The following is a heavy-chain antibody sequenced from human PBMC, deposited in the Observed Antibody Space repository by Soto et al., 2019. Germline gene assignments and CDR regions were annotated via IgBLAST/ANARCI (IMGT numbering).Heavy chain of an antibody. V-gene: IGHV1-46*01. CDR1: GYTFTSYY. J-gene: IGHJ5*02. CDR2: INPSGGST. Sequence: QVQLVQSGAEVKKPGASVKVSCKASGYTFTSYYMHWVRQAPGQGLEWMGIINPSGGSTSYAQKSQGRHTRTSDTSPSTVNRXXSTXXXXXXXXXXXXXXXXXXXXXXXXXXXXXXXWGQGTLVT. CDR3: XXXXXXXXXXXXXXXXXXXX.